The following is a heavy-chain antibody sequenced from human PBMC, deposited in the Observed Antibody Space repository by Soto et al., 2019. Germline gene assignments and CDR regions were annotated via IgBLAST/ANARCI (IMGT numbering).Heavy chain of an antibody. CDR3: SRDFPGPARCAVY. Sequence: GGSLRLSCAASGSIFRGYGMHWVRQAPGKGLEWVAVIRYDGSNINYADSVMGRFTISRDNSKNTLYLQMNSLRAEDTAVYYCSRDFPGPARCAVYWGQGILVNVSS. CDR1: GSIFRGYG. CDR2: IRYDGSNI. D-gene: IGHD2-21*01. V-gene: IGHV3-33*01. J-gene: IGHJ4*02.